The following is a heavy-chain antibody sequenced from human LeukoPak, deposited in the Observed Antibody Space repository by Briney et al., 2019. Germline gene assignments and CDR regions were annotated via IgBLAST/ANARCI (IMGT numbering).Heavy chain of an antibody. Sequence: SETLSLTCTVSGGSMSSYYWSWIRQPPGKGLEWIGEINHSGSTNYNPSLKSRVTISVDTSKNQFSLKLSSVTAADTAVYYCARLRGYDFWSGYYRTDYYYGMDVWGQGTTVTVSS. CDR2: INHSGST. D-gene: IGHD3-3*01. CDR3: ARLRGYDFWSGYYRTDYYYGMDV. V-gene: IGHV4-34*01. J-gene: IGHJ6*02. CDR1: GGSMSSYY.